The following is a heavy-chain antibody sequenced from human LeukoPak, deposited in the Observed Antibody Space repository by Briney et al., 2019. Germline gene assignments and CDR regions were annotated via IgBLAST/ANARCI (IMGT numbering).Heavy chain of an antibody. Sequence: PGGSLSLSCAASGFTFSSYGMTWVRQAPGKGLEWVSYISSSSSTIYYADSVKGRFTISRDNAKNSLYLQLNSLRAEDTAVYYCARERYYYGSGSLGYWGQGTLVTVSS. J-gene: IGHJ4*02. CDR2: ISSSSSTI. D-gene: IGHD3-10*01. CDR1: GFTFSSYG. CDR3: ARERYYYGSGSLGY. V-gene: IGHV3-48*01.